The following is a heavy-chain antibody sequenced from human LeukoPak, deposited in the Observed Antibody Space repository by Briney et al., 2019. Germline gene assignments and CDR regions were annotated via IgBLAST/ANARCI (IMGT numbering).Heavy chain of an antibody. CDR1: GFTFSSYG. CDR3: AKDRGYSSGGGFGESFCFDY. D-gene: IGHD6-19*01. CDR2: ISGSGGST. V-gene: IGHV3-23*01. Sequence: GGSLRLSCAASGFTFSSYGMSWVRQAPGKGLEWVSAISGSGGSTYYADSVKGRFTISRDNSKNTLYLQMNSLRAEDTAVYYCAKDRGYSSGGGFGESFCFDYWGQGTLVTVSS. J-gene: IGHJ4*02.